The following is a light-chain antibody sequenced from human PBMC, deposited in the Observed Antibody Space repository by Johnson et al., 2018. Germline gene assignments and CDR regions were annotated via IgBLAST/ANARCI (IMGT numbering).Light chain of an antibody. J-gene: IGLJ1*01. Sequence: QSVLTQPPSVSAAPGQKVTISCSGSSSNIGNNYVSWYQQLPGTAPKLLIHENNKRPSGIPDRFSGSKSGTSATLCITGRQTGDEADYYCGTWDSSLSAGNVFGTGTKVTVL. V-gene: IGLV1-51*02. CDR3: GTWDSSLSAGNV. CDR2: ENN. CDR1: SSNIGNNY.